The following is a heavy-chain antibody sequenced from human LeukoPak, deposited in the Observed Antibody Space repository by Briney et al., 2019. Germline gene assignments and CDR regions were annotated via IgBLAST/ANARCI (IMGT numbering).Heavy chain of an antibody. CDR1: GFTFSTYA. V-gene: IGHV3-21*01. D-gene: IGHD4-17*01. CDR2: ISSGGTYK. CDR3: ARPTTVTTISADAFDI. Sequence: GGSLRPSCAASGFTFSTYAMSWVRQAAGKGLEWVSSISSGGTYKYYADSVKGRFTISRDNAQNSLYLQMNSLRAEDSSVYYCARPTTVTTISADAFDIWGQGTMVTVSS. J-gene: IGHJ3*02.